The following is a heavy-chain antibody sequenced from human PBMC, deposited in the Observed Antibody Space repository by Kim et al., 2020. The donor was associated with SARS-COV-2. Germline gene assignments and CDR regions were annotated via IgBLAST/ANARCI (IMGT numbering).Heavy chain of an antibody. CDR2: INEGGSIT. CDR3: ARDVAGQDGT. Sequence: GGSLRLSCVASGFTLRRYWMHWVRQAPGQGLVWVSRINEGGSITNYADSVKGRFTISRDNTKNTLYLQMDSLRAEDTAVYYCARDVAGQDGTWGEGTLGT. D-gene: IGHD1-26*01. J-gene: IGHJ4*02. V-gene: IGHV3-74*01. CDR1: GFTLRRYW.